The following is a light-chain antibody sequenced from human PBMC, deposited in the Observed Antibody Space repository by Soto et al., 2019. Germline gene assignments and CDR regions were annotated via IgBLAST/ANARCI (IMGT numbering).Light chain of an antibody. Sequence: EIVLTQSPGTLSLSPGDRVTLSCRASQSVSSSYLAWYQQKPGQAPRLLIYGASSRATGIPDRFSGSASGTDFTLTISRLKPEDFAVYYCQQYGSSPWTFGQGTKVDIK. V-gene: IGKV3-20*01. J-gene: IGKJ1*01. CDR3: QQYGSSPWT. CDR2: GAS. CDR1: QSVSSSY.